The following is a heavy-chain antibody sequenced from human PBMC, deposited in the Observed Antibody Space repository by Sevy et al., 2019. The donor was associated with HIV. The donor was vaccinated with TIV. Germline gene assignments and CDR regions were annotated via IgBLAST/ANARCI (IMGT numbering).Heavy chain of an antibody. CDR3: AKDTGSSGYDHYGLDV. D-gene: IGHD6-19*01. CDR1: GFTFSNYG. V-gene: IGHV3-30*18. CDR2: TSYNEGGE. J-gene: IGHJ6*02. Sequence: GGSLRLSCVASGFTFSNYGTHWVRQAPGKGLEWVAITSYNEGGENYADSVKGRFTISRDSSKNTVYLQMYRLTTEDTGVYYCAKDTGSSGYDHYGLDVWGQGTTVTVSS.